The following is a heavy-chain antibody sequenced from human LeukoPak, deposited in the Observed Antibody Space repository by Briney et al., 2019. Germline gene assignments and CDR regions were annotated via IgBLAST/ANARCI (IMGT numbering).Heavy chain of an antibody. CDR2: IYYSGST. CDR3: ARAYSGYDWGTYYFDY. J-gene: IGHJ4*02. D-gene: IGHD5-12*01. CDR1: GGSISSSSHY. Sequence: SETLSLTCTVSGGSISSSSHYWGWIRQPPGKGLEWIGSIYYSGSTYYNPSLKSRVTISVDTSKNQFSLKLSSVTAADTAVYYCARAYSGYDWGTYYFDYWGQGTLVTVSS. V-gene: IGHV4-39*01.